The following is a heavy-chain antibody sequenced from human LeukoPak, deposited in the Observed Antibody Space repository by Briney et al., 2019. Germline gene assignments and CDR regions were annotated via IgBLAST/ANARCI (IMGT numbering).Heavy chain of an antibody. Sequence: PGGSLRLSCAASGFTFSSYGMHWVRQAPGKGLEWVAVIYYDGSNKYYADSVKGRFTISRDKSKNTLYLQMNSLRAEDTAVYYCARRQYYGSGSLPIDAFDIWGQGTMVTVSS. D-gene: IGHD3-10*01. V-gene: IGHV3-33*01. CDR1: GFTFSSYG. CDR2: IYYDGSNK. CDR3: ARRQYYGSGSLPIDAFDI. J-gene: IGHJ3*02.